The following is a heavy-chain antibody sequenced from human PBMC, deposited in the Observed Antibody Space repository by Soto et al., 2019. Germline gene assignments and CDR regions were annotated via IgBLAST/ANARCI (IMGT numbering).Heavy chain of an antibody. CDR1: GGSISSGGYY. CDR3: ARSTYYYDSSGYYFRWFDP. Sequence: SETLSLTCTVSGGSISSGGYYWSWIRQHPGKGLEWIGYIYYSGSTYYNPSLKSRVTISVDTSKNQFSLKLSSVTAADTAVYYCARSTYYYDSSGYYFRWFDPWGQGTLVTVS. V-gene: IGHV4-31*03. J-gene: IGHJ5*02. CDR2: IYYSGST. D-gene: IGHD3-22*01.